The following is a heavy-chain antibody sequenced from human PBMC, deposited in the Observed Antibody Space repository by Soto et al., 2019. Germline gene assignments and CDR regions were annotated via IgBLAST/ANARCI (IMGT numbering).Heavy chain of an antibody. CDR3: ARYCSGGSCYSGLYYGMDV. V-gene: IGHV2-70*01. CDR1: GFSLSTSGMC. D-gene: IGHD2-15*01. Sequence: SGPTLGNPTQTLTLTCTFSGFSLSTSGMCVSWIRQPPGKALEWLALIDWDDDKYYSTSLKTRLTISKDTSKNQVVLTMTNMDPVDTATYYCARYCSGGSCYSGLYYGMDVWGQGTTVTVSS. J-gene: IGHJ6*02. CDR2: IDWDDDK.